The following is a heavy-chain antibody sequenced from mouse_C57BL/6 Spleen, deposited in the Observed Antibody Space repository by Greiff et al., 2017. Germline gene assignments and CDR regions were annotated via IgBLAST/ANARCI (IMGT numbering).Heavy chain of an antibody. J-gene: IGHJ4*01. D-gene: IGHD2-13*01. V-gene: IGHV14-1*01. CDR1: GFNIKDYS. CDR2: IDPEDGDT. Sequence: EVNVVESGAELVRPGASVKLSCTASGFNIKDYSMHWVKQRPEQGLEWIGRIDPEDGDTEYAPKFQGKATMTADTSSTTAYLQLSSLTSEDTAVYYCTTPYGDYGGAMDYWGQGTSVTVSS. CDR3: TTPYGDYGGAMDY.